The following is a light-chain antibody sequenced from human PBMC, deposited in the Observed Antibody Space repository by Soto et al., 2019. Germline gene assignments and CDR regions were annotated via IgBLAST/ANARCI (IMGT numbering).Light chain of an antibody. V-gene: IGKV3-15*01. Sequence: EIVMTQSPATLSVSPGERATLSCRASQSVSSDLAWYHKKTGQNPRMLIYSASTRATGIPARFSGSGSGTEFNLTINRLQSEDFAVYYCQQYNNWTRTFGQGTKVDI. CDR3: QQYNNWTRT. CDR1: QSVSSD. J-gene: IGKJ1*01. CDR2: SAS.